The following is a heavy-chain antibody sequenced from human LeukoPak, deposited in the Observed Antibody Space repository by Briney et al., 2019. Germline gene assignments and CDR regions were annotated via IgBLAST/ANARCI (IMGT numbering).Heavy chain of an antibody. CDR1: GFTFSSYA. CDR2: IRSKAYGGTT. J-gene: IGHJ6*03. CDR3: ARDGRQQLSSDYYYYMDV. D-gene: IGHD6-13*01. Sequence: GGSLRLSCTASGFTFSSYAMSWVRQAPGKGLEWVGFIRSKAYGGTTEYAASVKGRFTISRDNAKNSLYLQMNSLRAEDTAVYYCARDGRQQLSSDYYYYMDVWGKGTTVTVSS. V-gene: IGHV3-49*04.